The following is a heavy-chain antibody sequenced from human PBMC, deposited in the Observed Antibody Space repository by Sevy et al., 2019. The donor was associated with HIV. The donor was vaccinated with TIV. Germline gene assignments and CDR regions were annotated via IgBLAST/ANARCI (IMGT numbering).Heavy chain of an antibody. J-gene: IGHJ5*02. CDR3: ARERVYCSGGSCKPGGWFDP. D-gene: IGHD2-15*01. CDR2: INPNSGGT. CDR1: GYTFTGYY. V-gene: IGHV1-2*02. Sequence: ASVKVSCKASGYTFTGYYMHWVRQAPGQGLEWMGWINPNSGGTNYAQKFQGRVTMTRDTSISTAYMGRSRLRSDDTAVYYCARERVYCSGGSCKPGGWFDPWGQGTLVTVSS.